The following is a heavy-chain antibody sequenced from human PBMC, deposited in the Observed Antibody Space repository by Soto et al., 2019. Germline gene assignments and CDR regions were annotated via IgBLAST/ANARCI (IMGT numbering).Heavy chain of an antibody. CDR3: ARGGYYDNVWGKLSDYGLDV. J-gene: IGHJ6*02. V-gene: IGHV1-69*05. CDR1: GGTFSSYA. Sequence: GASVKVSCKDSGGTFSSYAISWVRQAPGKGLEWMGGIIPIFGTANYAQKFQGRVTITTDTSSRTVYMELRSLGSDDTAVYYCARGGYYDNVWGKLSDYGLDVWGQGTTVTVSS. D-gene: IGHD3-16*01. CDR2: IIPIFGTA.